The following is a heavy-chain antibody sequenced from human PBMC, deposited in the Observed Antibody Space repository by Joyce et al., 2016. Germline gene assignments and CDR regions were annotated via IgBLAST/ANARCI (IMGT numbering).Heavy chain of an antibody. Sequence: QAQLVQSGAEVKRPGSSVKISCKASGGTFSTYVINWVRQAPGQGFEWMGWVIPVFGTASYAPMFQGRVTVTADKSAGTAYMELSSLGSEDTAVYYCVRGHDDYVWGSWRHIYFDYWGQGTLVAVSS. CDR3: VRGHDDYVWGSWRHIYFDY. CDR1: GGTFSTYV. V-gene: IGHV1-69*06. J-gene: IGHJ4*02. CDR2: VIPVFGTA. D-gene: IGHD3-16*01.